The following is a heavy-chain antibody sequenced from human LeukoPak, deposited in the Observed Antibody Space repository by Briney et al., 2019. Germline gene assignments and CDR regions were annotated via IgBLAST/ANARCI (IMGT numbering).Heavy chain of an antibody. Sequence: GASVKVSCKASGGTFSSYAISWVRQAPGQGLERMGGIIPIFGTANYAQKFQGRVTITADESTSTAYMELSSLRSEDTAVYYCGLYSSSSDYYYMDVWGKGTTVTVSS. CDR1: GGTFSSYA. D-gene: IGHD6-6*01. CDR2: IIPIFGTA. V-gene: IGHV1-69*13. CDR3: GLYSSSSDYYYMDV. J-gene: IGHJ6*03.